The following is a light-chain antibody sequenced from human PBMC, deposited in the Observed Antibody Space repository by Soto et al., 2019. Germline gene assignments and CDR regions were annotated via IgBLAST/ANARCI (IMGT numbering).Light chain of an antibody. J-gene: IGLJ1*01. CDR2: EVT. CDR3: SSYTSSTAYV. Sequence: QSVRTQPAWVSVSPGQSITISCTGTSSDVGGYNYVSWYQLHPGKAPKLILYEVTNRPSGVSDRFSGSKSGNTASLTISGLQAEDEADYYCSSYTSSTAYVFGTGTKVTVL. V-gene: IGLV2-14*01. CDR1: SSDVGGYNY.